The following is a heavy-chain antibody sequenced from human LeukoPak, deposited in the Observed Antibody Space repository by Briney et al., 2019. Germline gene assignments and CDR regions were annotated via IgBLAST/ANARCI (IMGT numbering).Heavy chain of an antibody. CDR1: GNYW. D-gene: IGHD2/OR15-2a*01. Sequence: PGGSLRLSCAASGNYWMHWVRQAPGKGLVWVSQINSDGSWTSYADSVKGRFTISKDNAKNTVYLQMNILRAEDTAVYYCVSFYETYWGRGTLVTVSS. CDR3: VSFYETY. CDR2: INSDGSWT. J-gene: IGHJ4*02. V-gene: IGHV3-74*01.